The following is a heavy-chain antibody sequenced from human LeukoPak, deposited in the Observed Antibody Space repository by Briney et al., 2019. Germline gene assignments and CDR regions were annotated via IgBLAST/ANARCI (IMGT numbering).Heavy chain of an antibody. V-gene: IGHV5-51*01. CDR2: IYPGDSDT. CDR3: ASSRGTYWIDF. D-gene: IGHD3-10*01. CDR1: GYSFANYW. J-gene: IGHJ4*02. Sequence: PGESLKISCKGSGYSFANYWIGWVRQMPGKGLEWMGIIYPGDSDTRYSPSFQGQVTISADKSIRTAYLQWSSLKASATAVYYCASSRGTYWIDFWGQGTLVTVSS.